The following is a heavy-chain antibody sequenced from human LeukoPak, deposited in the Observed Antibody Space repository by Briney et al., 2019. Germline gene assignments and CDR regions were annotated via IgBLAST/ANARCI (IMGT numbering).Heavy chain of an antibody. CDR3: ARDPGFSSFDY. CDR1: GFTFSDYW. Sequence: GGSLSLSCAVSGFTFSDYWVTWVRQTPGKGLEFVANINRDGSVKNYVDSVKGRFTISRDNAKNSLYLQMTSLRVDDTAIYYCARDPGFSSFDYWGQGTLVTVSS. D-gene: IGHD3-3*02. J-gene: IGHJ4*02. V-gene: IGHV3-7*01. CDR2: INRDGSVK.